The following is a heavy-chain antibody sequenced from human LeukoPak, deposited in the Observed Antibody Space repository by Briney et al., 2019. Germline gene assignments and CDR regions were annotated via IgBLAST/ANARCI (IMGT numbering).Heavy chain of an antibody. CDR3: ASHSGYDIQKRDY. V-gene: IGHV3-21*01. J-gene: IGHJ4*02. D-gene: IGHD5-12*01. CDR2: ISSSSSYI. CDR1: GFTFSSYR. Sequence: GGSLRLSCAASGFTFSSYRMNWVRQAPGKGLEWVSSISSSSSYIYYADSVKGRFTISRDNAKNSLYLQMNSLRAEDTAVYYCASHSGYDIQKRDYWGQGTLVTVSS.